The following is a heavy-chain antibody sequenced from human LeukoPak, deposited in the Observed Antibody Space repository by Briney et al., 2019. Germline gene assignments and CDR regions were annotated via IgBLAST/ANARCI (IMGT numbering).Heavy chain of an antibody. CDR3: ANVKRGIVAASDAFDI. CDR2: TYYMSQWYD. J-gene: IGHJ3*02. V-gene: IGHV6-1*01. CDR1: GDSVSSDTAA. D-gene: IGHD1-26*01. Sequence: SQTLSRTCAISGDSVSSDTAAWNWIRQSPTRGLEWLGRTYYMSQWYDDYAVSVKSRISINADTSKNQLSLQLKSVTPEDTAVYYCANVKRGIVAASDAFDIWGQGTMVTVSS.